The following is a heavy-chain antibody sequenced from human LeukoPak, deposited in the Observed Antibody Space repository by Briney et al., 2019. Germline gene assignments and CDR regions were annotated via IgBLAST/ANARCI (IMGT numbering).Heavy chain of an antibody. CDR2: IYPGDSDT. V-gene: IGHV5-51*01. J-gene: IGHJ5*02. D-gene: IGHD2-15*01. CDR3: ARQRGGYCSGAGCSVWLDP. CDR1: GYSFSSYW. Sequence: GESLKISCKGSGYSFSSYWIGWVRQMPGKGLEWMGIIYPGDSDTRYSPSFQGQVTISADKSISTAYLQWTSLKASDTAMYYCARQRGGYCSGAGCSVWLDPWGQGTLVTVSS.